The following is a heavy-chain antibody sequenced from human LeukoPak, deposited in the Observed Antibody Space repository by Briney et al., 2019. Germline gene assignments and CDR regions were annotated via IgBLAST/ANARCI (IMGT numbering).Heavy chain of an antibody. CDR3: ARNYGSGSFRNWFDP. CDR1: GGSFSGYY. Sequence: KPSETLSLTCAVYGGSFSGYYWSWIRQPPGKGLEWIGEINHSGSTNYNPSLKSRVTISVDTSKNQFSLKLSSVTAADTAVYYCARNYGSGSFRNWFDPWGQGTLVTVSS. D-gene: IGHD3-10*01. CDR2: INHSGST. V-gene: IGHV4-34*01. J-gene: IGHJ5*02.